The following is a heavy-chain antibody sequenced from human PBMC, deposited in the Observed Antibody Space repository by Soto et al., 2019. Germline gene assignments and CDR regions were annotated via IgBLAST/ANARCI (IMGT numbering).Heavy chain of an antibody. D-gene: IGHD6-19*01. CDR1: GSCHSRYY. Sequence: SETLSLTWIVSGSCHSRYYHRWIREHPGKGPWWSGYIYDSGSTNYTPSLKSRVNISVDTSKNQFSLKLSSVTAADTAVYYCARVPGIAVAGTGVFYYYYGMDVWGQRT. CDR2: IYDSGST. J-gene: IGHJ6*02. CDR3: ARVPGIAVAGTGVFYYYYGMDV. V-gene: IGHV4-59*01.